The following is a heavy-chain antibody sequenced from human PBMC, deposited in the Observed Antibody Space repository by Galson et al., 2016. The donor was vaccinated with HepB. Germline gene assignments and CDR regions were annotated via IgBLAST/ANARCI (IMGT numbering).Heavy chain of an antibody. Sequence: ALRLSHPVSGLIISTNYMSWVRQAPGSGLEWVSVIYGGGSTFYADSVKGRFTISRDNSKNTLFLNMISLRAEDTASYYCASHLGGSSLDPFDIWGRGTMVTVSS. V-gene: IGHV3-53*01. CDR2: IYGGGST. D-gene: IGHD3-16*01. CDR3: ASHLGGSSLDPFDI. CDR1: GLIISTNY. J-gene: IGHJ3*02.